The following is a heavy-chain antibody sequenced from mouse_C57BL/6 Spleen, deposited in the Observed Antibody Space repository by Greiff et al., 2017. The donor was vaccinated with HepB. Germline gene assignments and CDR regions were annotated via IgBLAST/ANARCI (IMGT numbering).Heavy chain of an antibody. V-gene: IGHV1-80*01. CDR2: IYPGDGDT. CDR1: GYAFSSYW. J-gene: IGHJ4*01. CDR3: ARVWITTPSDGLDAMDY. D-gene: IGHD1-1*01. Sequence: VQLQQSGAELVKPGASVKISCKASGYAFSSYWMNWVKQRPGKGLEWIGQIYPGDGDTNYNGKFKGKATLTADKSSSTAYMQLSSLTSEDSAVYFWARVWITTPSDGLDAMDYWGQGTSVTVSS.